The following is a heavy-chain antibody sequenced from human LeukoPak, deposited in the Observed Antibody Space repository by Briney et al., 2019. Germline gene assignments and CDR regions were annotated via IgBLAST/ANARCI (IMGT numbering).Heavy chain of an antibody. V-gene: IGHV3-9*01. Sequence: GGSLILSCAASGFTFDDYAMHWVRQAPGKGLEWVPGISWNSGSIGYADSVKGRFTISRDNAKNSLYLQMNSLRAEDTALYYCAKDGSGYYYGSGSHFDYWGQGTLVTVSS. CDR1: GFTFDDYA. CDR3: AKDGSGYYYGSGSHFDY. J-gene: IGHJ4*02. CDR2: ISWNSGSI. D-gene: IGHD3-10*01.